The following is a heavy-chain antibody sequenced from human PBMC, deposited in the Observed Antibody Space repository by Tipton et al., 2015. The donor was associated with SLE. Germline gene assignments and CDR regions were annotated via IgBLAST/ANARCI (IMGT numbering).Heavy chain of an antibody. CDR1: GASFSDYF. CDR2: TSHSGRS. Sequence: KPSETLSLTCAVSGASFSDYFWTWIRQAPGKGLEWIGETSHSGRSIYNPSLKSRVTASLDTSKMHFSLRLISVTAADTAVYYCARGCSSSTCEPFYFFGMDVWGQGTTVTVSS. V-gene: IGHV4-34*01. J-gene: IGHJ6*02. D-gene: IGHD2-2*01. CDR3: ARGCSSSTCEPFYFFGMDV.